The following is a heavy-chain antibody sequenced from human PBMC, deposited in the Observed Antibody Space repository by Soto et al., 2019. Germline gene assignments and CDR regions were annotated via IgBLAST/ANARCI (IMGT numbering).Heavy chain of an antibody. Sequence: SVKVSCKASGYTFTNCGIIWVRQAPGQGLEWMGWISVYNGKTKYAQKLQGRVIMTTDTSTSTAHMELRSLRSDDTAVYYCARGVGYSSSFESWFDPWGQGTLVTVSS. CDR3: ARGVGYSSSFESWFDP. V-gene: IGHV1-18*01. CDR2: ISVYNGKT. CDR1: GYTFTNCG. D-gene: IGHD6-13*01. J-gene: IGHJ5*02.